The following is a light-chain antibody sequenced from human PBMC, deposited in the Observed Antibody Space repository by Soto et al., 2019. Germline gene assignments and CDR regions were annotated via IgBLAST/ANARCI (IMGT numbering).Light chain of an antibody. Sequence: DIQMTHSPSTLSGSVGDRVTITCRASQTISSWLAWYQQKPGKAPKLLIYKASTLKSGVPSRFSGSGSGTEFTLTISSLQPDDFATYYCQQCFWHWKFGQGTKVDIK. CDR1: QTISSW. CDR3: QQCFWHWK. CDR2: KAS. J-gene: IGKJ1*01. V-gene: IGKV1-5*03.